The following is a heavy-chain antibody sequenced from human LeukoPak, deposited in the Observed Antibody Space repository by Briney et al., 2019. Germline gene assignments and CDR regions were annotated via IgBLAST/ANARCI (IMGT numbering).Heavy chain of an antibody. CDR1: GGSVSSDY. D-gene: IGHD1/OR15-1a*01. V-gene: IGHV4-59*02. CDR2: VYYSGST. Sequence: PSETLSLTRTVSGGSVSSDYWSWIRQPPGKGPEWIGYVYYSGSTNYNPSLKSRVTISVDASKNQFSLKLSSVTAADTAVYYCAGGPNNYYFDYWGQGTLVTVSS. J-gene: IGHJ4*02. CDR3: AGGPNNYYFDY.